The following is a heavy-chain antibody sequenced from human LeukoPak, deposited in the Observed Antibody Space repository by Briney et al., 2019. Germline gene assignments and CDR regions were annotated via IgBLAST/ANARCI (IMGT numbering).Heavy chain of an antibody. Sequence: SETLSLTCTVSSGSITSSSYYWGWIRQPPGMGLEWIGSMYYSGSTYYNPSLKRRVTISVDTSKSQFSLKLSSVTAADTAVYYCAREMRSPRGGFDYWDQGTLVTVSS. CDR2: MYYSGST. V-gene: IGHV4-39*07. CDR3: AREMRSPRGGFDY. CDR1: SGSITSSSYY. J-gene: IGHJ4*02. D-gene: IGHD3-10*01.